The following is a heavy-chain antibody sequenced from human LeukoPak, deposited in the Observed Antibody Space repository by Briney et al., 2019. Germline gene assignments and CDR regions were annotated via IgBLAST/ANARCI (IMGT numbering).Heavy chain of an antibody. CDR1: GGSISSGDYY. Sequence: SETLSLTCTVSGGSISSGDYYWSWIRQPPGKGLEWIGEINHSGSTNYNPSLKSRVTISVDTSKNQFSLKLSSVTAADTAVYYCVSTYYYGSGSYRLDYWGQGTLVTVSS. J-gene: IGHJ4*02. CDR2: INHSGST. V-gene: IGHV4-39*07. CDR3: VSTYYYGSGSYRLDY. D-gene: IGHD3-10*01.